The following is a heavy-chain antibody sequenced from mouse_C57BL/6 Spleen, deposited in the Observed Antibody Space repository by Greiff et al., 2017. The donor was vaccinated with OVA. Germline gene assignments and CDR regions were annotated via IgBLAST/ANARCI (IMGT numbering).Heavy chain of an antibody. V-gene: IGHV1-50*01. CDR1: GYTFTSYW. J-gene: IGHJ4*01. D-gene: IGHD5-5*01. Sequence: VQLQQPGAELVKPGASVKLSCKASGYTFTSYWMQWVKQRPGQGLEWIGEIDPSDSYTNYNQTFKGKATLTVDTSSSTAYMQLSSLTSEDSAVYYCARRGLPYAMDYWGQGTSVTVSS. CDR3: ARRGLPYAMDY. CDR2: IDPSDSYT.